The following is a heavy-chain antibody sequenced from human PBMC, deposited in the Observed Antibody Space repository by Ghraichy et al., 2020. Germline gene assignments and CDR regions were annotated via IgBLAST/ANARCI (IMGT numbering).Heavy chain of an antibody. J-gene: IGHJ4*02. CDR3: ASRRDIVATGFDY. CDR1: GGSISSYY. CDR2: IYYSGST. Sequence: SETLSLTCTVSGGSISSYYWSWIRQPPGRGLEWIGYIYYSGSTNYNPSLKSRVTISVDTSKNQFSLKLSSVTAADTAVYYCASRRDIVATGFDYWGQGTLVTVSS. D-gene: IGHD5-12*01. V-gene: IGHV4-59*01.